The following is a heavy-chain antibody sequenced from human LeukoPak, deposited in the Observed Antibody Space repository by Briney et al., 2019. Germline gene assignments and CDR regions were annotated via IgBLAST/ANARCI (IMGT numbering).Heavy chain of an antibody. CDR3: TSRVEMATIDY. D-gene: IGHD5-24*01. CDR1: GFTFSGSA. CDR2: IRSKANSYAT. J-gene: IGHJ4*02. V-gene: IGHV3-73*01. Sequence: GGPLRLSCAASGFTFSGSAMHWVRQASGKGLEWVGRIRSKANSYATAYAASVKGRFTISRDDSKNTAYLQMNSLKTEDTAVYYCTSRVEMATIDYWGQGTLVTVSS.